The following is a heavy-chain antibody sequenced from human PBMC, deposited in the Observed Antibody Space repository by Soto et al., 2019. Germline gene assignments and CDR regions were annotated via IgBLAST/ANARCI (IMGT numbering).Heavy chain of an antibody. D-gene: IGHD1-26*01. J-gene: IGHJ3*01. Sequence: GGSRRRSWAASGFSFSSYVMHWVRQAPGKGLDWVAVIWYDGSNKYYAESVKGRFTISRDNSKNTLYVQMNSLTVEDTAVYYCARAQYTGSYFDACDVWGQGTMVTVS. CDR3: ARAQYTGSYFDACDV. V-gene: IGHV3-33*03. CDR2: IWYDGSNK. CDR1: GFSFSSYV.